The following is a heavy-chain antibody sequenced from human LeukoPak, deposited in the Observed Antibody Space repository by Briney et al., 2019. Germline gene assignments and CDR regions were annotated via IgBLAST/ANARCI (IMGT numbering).Heavy chain of an antibody. Sequence: GGPLRLSCAASGFTFSSYAIHWVRQAPGKGLEWVAVISYDGSNEYYADSVKGRFTISRDNSKNTLYLQMNSLRAEDTAVYYCARVGCSTSCYGFGYFYYCMDVWGKGTTVTVSS. J-gene: IGHJ6*03. CDR2: ISYDGSNE. D-gene: IGHD2-2*01. CDR3: ARVGCSTSCYGFGYFYYCMDV. CDR1: GFTFSSYA. V-gene: IGHV3-30*01.